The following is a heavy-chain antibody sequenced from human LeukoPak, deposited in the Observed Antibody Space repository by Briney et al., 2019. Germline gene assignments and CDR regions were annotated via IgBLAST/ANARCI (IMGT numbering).Heavy chain of an antibody. CDR2: IIPVFRTA. CDR1: GGTLSSYA. D-gene: IGHD5-12*01. Sequence: SVKVSCKSAGGTLSSYANSWVRQAPGQGLEWMGKIIPVFRTANYAQKFQGRVTITTDESTSTVYMELSSLRSEDTAVYYCARDQSGSLGLLAAYMDVWGKGTTVTVSS. J-gene: IGHJ6*03. CDR3: ARDQSGSLGLLAAYMDV. V-gene: IGHV1-69*05.